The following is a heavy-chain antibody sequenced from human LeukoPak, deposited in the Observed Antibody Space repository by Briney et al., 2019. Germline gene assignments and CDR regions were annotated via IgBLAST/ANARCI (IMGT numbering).Heavy chain of an antibody. CDR2: INPSGGST. J-gene: IGHJ4*02. CDR3: ARDWGAGYSSGWPDY. D-gene: IGHD6-19*01. CDR1: GYTFTSYY. Sequence: ASVKVSCKASGYTFTSYYMHWVRQAPGQGLEWMGIINPSGGSTSYAQKFQGRVTMTRDTSTSTVYMELSSLRSEDTAVYYCARDWGAGYSSGWPDYWGQGTLVTVSS. V-gene: IGHV1-46*01.